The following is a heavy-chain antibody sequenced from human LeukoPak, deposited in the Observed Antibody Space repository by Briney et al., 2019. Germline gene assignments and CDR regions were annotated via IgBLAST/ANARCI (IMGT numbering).Heavy chain of an antibody. Sequence: PGGSLRLSCAHPGFTFSGSPMSSVPQAPGKGLEWVSGFRGSGGYTFYADPVKGRVTISRDNSKSTLYLQMNSLRAEHTAVYYCAEVYGDPSLFDYWGQGTLVTVSS. V-gene: IGHV3-23*01. CDR2: FRGSGGYT. J-gene: IGHJ4*02. D-gene: IGHD2-21*02. CDR1: GFTFSGSP. CDR3: AEVYGDPSLFDY.